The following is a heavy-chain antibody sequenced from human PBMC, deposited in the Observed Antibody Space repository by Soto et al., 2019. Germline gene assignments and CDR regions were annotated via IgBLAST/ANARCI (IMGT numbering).Heavy chain of an antibody. D-gene: IGHD2-8*02. V-gene: IGHV4-34*01. CDR2: INHGGST. Sequence: PSETLSLTCAVYGGSFSGYYWNWIRQPPGKGLEWIGDINHGGSTSYNPSLKSRVAISIDTSKNQFSLNLISVTAADTAVYYCARDKITGLFDYWGQGTLVTVSS. J-gene: IGHJ4*02. CDR3: ARDKITGLFDY. CDR1: GGSFSGYY.